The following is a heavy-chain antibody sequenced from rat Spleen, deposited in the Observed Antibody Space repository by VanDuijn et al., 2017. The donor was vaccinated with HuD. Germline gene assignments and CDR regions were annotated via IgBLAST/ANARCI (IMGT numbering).Heavy chain of an antibody. V-gene: IGHV5-29*01. CDR2: ISYDESST. J-gene: IGHJ2*01. CDR1: GFTFSDYY. Sequence: EVQLVESDGGLVQPGRSLKLSCAASGFTFSDYYMAWVRQAPTKGLEWVATISYDESSTYYRDSVKGRFTISRDNTRDTLYLQMDNLRSEDTATYYCARRHYGYTDYFDYWGQGVMVPVSS. CDR3: ARRHYGYTDYFDY. D-gene: IGHD1-11*01.